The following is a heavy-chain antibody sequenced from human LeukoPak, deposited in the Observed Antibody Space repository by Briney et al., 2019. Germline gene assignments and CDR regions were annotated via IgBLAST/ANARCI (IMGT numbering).Heavy chain of an antibody. D-gene: IGHD1-26*01. CDR3: ARPGATTDYFDY. CDR2: INPSGGST. J-gene: IGHJ4*02. Sequence: ASVKVSCKASGYTFTDYYMHWVRQAPGQGLEWMGIINPSGGSTSYAQKFQGRVTTTRDMSTSTVYMELSSLRSEDTAVYYCARPGATTDYFDYWGQGTLVTVSS. V-gene: IGHV1-46*01. CDR1: GYTFTDYY.